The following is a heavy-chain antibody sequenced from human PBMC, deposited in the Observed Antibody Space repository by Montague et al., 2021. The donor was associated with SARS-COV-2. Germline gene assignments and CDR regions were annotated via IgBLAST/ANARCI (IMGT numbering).Heavy chain of an antibody. CDR3: ARNPGEYYGMDV. CDR1: GGSIRSYY. V-gene: IGHV4-4*07. Sequence: SETLSLTCNLAGGSIRSYYWSWIRQPAGKGLEWIGRIYSSGSINYNPSLKTRITLSVDTSKNQLSLRLNSVTAADTAVYYCARNPGEYYGMDVWGQGTTVTVSS. J-gene: IGHJ6*02. D-gene: IGHD3-16*01. CDR2: IYSSGSI.